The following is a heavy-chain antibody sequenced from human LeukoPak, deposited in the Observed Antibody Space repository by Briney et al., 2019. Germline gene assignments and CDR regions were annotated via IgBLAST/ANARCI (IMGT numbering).Heavy chain of an antibody. V-gene: IGHV1-18*01. CDR2: ISAYNGNT. CDR1: GYTFTSYG. J-gene: IGHJ4*02. Sequence: ASVKVSCKASGYTFTSYGISWVRQAPGQGLEWMGWISAYNGNTNYAQKLQDRVTMTTDTSTSTAYMELRSLRSDDTAVYYCARGKTMVYCGGDCYRFDNWGQGTLDTVSS. CDR3: ARGKTMVYCGGDCYRFDN. D-gene: IGHD2-21*02.